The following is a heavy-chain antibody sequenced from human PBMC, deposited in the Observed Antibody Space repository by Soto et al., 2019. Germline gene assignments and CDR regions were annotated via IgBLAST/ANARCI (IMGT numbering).Heavy chain of an antibody. CDR2: INHSGST. Sequence: PSQTLSPTSAVDAGSSGGLYGSWISQHQKKGLEWIGEINHSGSTNYNPSLKSRVTISVDTSKNQFSLKLSSVTAADTAVYYCARGRAYTCSSTSCYVPFDIWGQGTMVTVSS. V-gene: IGHV4-34*01. CDR3: ARGRAYTCSSTSCYVPFDI. D-gene: IGHD2-2*01. J-gene: IGHJ3*02. CDR1: AGSSGGLY.